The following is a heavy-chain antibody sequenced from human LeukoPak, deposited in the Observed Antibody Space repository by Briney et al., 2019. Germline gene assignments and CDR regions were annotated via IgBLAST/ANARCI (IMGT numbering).Heavy chain of an antibody. Sequence: AGGSLTLSCAASGITFSTAWMSWFRQAPGKGLEWVGRIKSKIGGATADYAAPVKDRFTISRDDSKNTLYLQMNSLKTEDTAVYYCATDRAWFDPWGQGTLVTVPS. V-gene: IGHV3-15*01. CDR1: GITFSTAW. CDR2: IKSKIGGATA. CDR3: ATDRAWFDP. D-gene: IGHD3-10*01. J-gene: IGHJ5*02.